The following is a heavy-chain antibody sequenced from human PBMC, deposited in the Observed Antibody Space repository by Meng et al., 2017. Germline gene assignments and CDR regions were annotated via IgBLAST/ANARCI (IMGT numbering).Heavy chain of an antibody. V-gene: IGHV4-34*01. D-gene: IGHD1-26*01. CDR3: ARGRGSYNRAAHFDY. CDR1: GGSFSGYY. J-gene: IGHJ4*02. CDR2: INHSGST. Sequence: GSLRLSCAVYGGSFSGYYWSWIRQPPGKGLEWIGEINHSGSTNYNPSLKSRVTLSVDTSKNQFSLKLSSVTAADTAVYYCARGRGSYNRAAHFDYWGQGTLVTVSS.